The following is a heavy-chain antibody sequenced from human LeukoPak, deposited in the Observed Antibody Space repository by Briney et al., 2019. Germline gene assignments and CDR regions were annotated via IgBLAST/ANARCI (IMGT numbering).Heavy chain of an antibody. V-gene: IGHV1-18*01. CDR3: ARGKRCYDFWSGYFKPWGYYGMDV. Sequence: ASVKVSCKASGYTFTSYGISWVRQAPGQGLEWMGWISAYNGNTNYAQKLQGRVTMTTDTSTSTAYMELRSLRSDDTAVYYCARGKRCYDFWSGYFKPWGYYGMDVWGQGTTVTVSS. D-gene: IGHD3-3*01. J-gene: IGHJ6*02. CDR1: GYTFTSYG. CDR2: ISAYNGNT.